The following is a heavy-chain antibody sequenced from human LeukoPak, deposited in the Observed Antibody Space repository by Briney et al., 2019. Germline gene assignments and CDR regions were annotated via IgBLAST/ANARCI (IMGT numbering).Heavy chain of an antibody. J-gene: IGHJ3*02. D-gene: IGHD3-22*01. V-gene: IGHV3-9*01. CDR3: ARSYPLAYYYDSSGYRGAFDI. Sequence: PGGSLRLSCAASGFTFDDYAMHWVRQAPGKGLEWVSGISWNSGSIGYADSVKGRFTISRDNAKNSLYLQMNSLRAEDTAVYYCARSYPLAYYYDSSGYRGAFDIWGQGTMVTVSS. CDR1: GFTFDDYA. CDR2: ISWNSGSI.